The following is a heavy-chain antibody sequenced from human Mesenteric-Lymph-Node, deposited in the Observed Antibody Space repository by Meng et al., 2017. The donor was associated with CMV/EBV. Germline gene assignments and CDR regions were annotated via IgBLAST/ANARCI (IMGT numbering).Heavy chain of an antibody. CDR1: GYTFTGYY. CDR3: ARAWQLADYFDY. CDR2: INPNSGVT. Sequence: ASVKVSCKASGYTFTGYYMHWVRQAPGQGLEWMGWINPNSGVTNYAQKFQGRVTMTRDTSISTAYMELSRLRSDDTAVYYCARAWQLADYFDYWGQGTLVTVSS. D-gene: IGHD6-6*01. V-gene: IGHV1-2*02. J-gene: IGHJ4*02.